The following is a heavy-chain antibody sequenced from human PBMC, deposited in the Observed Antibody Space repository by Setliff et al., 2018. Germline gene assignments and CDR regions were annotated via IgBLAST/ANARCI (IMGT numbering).Heavy chain of an antibody. V-gene: IGHV1-69*13. J-gene: IGHJ4*02. CDR1: GGTFNTYG. Sequence: SVKVSCKASGGTFNTYGLSWVRQAPGQGLEWMGGIIPIIGEPNYAQKFQGRVTITADESTSTAYMELRSMKSEDTAVYYCAREALQRAGLYFFDIWGQGMLVTVSS. D-gene: IGHD3-10*01. CDR2: IIPIIGEP. CDR3: AREALQRAGLYFFDI.